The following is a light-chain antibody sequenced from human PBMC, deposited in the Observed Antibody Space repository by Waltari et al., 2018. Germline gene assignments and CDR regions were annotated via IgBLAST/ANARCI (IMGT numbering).Light chain of an antibody. V-gene: IGLV4-69*01. J-gene: IGLJ3*02. CDR2: VNSDGSH. CDR1: RVHSTNI. CDR3: ETGGHGTWV. Sequence: QLVLTQSPSASASLGASVTITCTPSRVHSTNIIAWLHQQPGTGPRSLMQVNSDGSHRKGDEIPARCSGSSSGAGRCLTISSLQSEDEADCDGETGGHGTWVFGGGTILSV.